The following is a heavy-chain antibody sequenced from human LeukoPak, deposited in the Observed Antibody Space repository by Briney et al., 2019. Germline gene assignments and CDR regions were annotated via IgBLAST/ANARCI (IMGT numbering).Heavy chain of an antibody. D-gene: IGHD4-11*01. J-gene: IGHJ4*02. V-gene: IGHV5-51*01. CDR1: GYNFPNYW. Sequence: GQSLKISCKTPGYNFPNYWIGWVRQMPGKGLEYMGIIYPGDSDTRYSPSFQGQVTISAHKSISIAYLQWTSLKASDSAMYYCATRCDAYSQFDSWGQGTLVTVPS. CDR3: ATRCDAYSQFDS. CDR2: IYPGDSDT.